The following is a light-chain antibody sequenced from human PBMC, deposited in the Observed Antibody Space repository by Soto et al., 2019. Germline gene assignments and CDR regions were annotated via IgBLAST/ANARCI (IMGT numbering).Light chain of an antibody. CDR1: RSVLYKSNNKNH. Sequence: DIVMTQSPDSLAVSLGERATMNCKCSRSVLYKSNNKNHLAWYQQKPGQPPQLIIYWASTRESGVPERFSGSGSGTDFTLTISSLQPEDFATYYCQQSYNSPRTFGPGTKVEIK. V-gene: IGKV4-1*01. CDR3: QQSYNSPRT. CDR2: WAS. J-gene: IGKJ4*01.